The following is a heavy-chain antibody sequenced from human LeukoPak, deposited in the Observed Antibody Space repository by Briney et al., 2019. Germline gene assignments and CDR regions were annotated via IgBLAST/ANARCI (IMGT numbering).Heavy chain of an antibody. CDR2: IYRSGST. D-gene: IGHD4-23*01. V-gene: IGHV4-59*08. CDR3: ARHRPGGWFDP. Sequence: SETLSLTCTVSGGSISSYYWSWIRQPPGKGLEWIGSIYRSGSTNYNPSLKSRVTISVDTSKNQFSLKVNSVTAADTALYYCARHRPGGWFDPWGQGTLVTVSS. CDR1: GGSISSYY. J-gene: IGHJ5*02.